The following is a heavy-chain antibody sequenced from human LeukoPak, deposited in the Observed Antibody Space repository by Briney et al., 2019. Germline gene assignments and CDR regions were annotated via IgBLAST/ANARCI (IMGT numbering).Heavy chain of an antibody. V-gene: IGHV3-23*01. CDR3: AKKNGYYRYNWFDP. CDR1: GFTFSSYA. D-gene: IGHD3-22*01. J-gene: IGHJ5*02. CDR2: ISGSGGST. Sequence: GGSLRLSCAASGFTFSSYAMSWVRQAPGKGLEWVSAISGSGGSTYYADSVKGRFTIFRDNSKNTLYLQMNSLRAEDTAVYYCAKKNGYYRYNWFDPWGQGTLVTVSS.